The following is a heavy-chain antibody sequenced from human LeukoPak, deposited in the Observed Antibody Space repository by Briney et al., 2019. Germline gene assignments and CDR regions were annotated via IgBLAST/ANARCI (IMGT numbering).Heavy chain of an antibody. Sequence: GGSLRLSCAASGFTFSRYIMNWVRQAPGKGLEWVSSISSSSSYIYYADSVKGRFTISRDNAKNSLYLQMNSLRAEDTAVYYCSRRDYYYYYMDVWGKGTTVTVSS. CDR2: ISSSSSYI. J-gene: IGHJ6*03. CDR3: SRRDYYYYYMDV. CDR1: GFTFSRYI. V-gene: IGHV3-21*01.